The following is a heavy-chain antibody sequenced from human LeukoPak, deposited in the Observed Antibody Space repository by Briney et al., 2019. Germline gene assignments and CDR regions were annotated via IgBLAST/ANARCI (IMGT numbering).Heavy chain of an antibody. D-gene: IGHD3-9*01. CDR2: ISSSSSTI. J-gene: IGHJ4*02. CDR1: GFTFSSYS. V-gene: IGHV3-48*01. CDR3: ARGESDILTGYPKFDY. Sequence: GGSLRLSCAASGFTFSSYSMNWVRQAPGKGLEWVSYISSSSSTIYYADSVKGRFTISRDNAKNSLYLQMNRLRAEDTAVYYCARGESDILTGYPKFDYWGQGTLVTVSS.